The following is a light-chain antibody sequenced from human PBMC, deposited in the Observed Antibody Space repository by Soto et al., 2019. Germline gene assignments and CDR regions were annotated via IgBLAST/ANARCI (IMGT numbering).Light chain of an antibody. CDR2: GAS. CDR1: QSVTSNY. CDR3: KQYGSAPST. Sequence: IVLTQSPGTLSLSPGERATLSCRASQSVTSNYLAWYQQKPGQAPRALIFGASSRSAGIPDRFSGSGSGTDFTLTISRLEPEDFAVYYCKQYGSAPSTFGQGTKVEIX. J-gene: IGKJ1*01. V-gene: IGKV3-20*01.